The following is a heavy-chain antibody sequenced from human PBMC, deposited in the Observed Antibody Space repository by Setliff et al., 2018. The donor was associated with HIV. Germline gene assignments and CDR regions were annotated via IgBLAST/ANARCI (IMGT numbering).Heavy chain of an antibody. J-gene: IGHJ4*02. Sequence: ASVKVSCKASGYTFTTYYMHWVRQAPGQGLEWMAVINPRVGSTNFAQMFQGRVTMTRDTSTSTVYMELSSLRSGDTAVYYCARDPLDGDGRFDYWGQGTLVTVSS. D-gene: IGHD7-27*01. CDR1: GYTFTTYY. CDR3: ARDPLDGDGRFDY. CDR2: INPRVGST. V-gene: IGHV1-46*01.